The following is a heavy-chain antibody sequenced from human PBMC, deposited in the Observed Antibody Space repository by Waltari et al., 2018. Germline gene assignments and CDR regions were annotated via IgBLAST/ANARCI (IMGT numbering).Heavy chain of an antibody. D-gene: IGHD6-19*01. CDR3: AREDRSSGWYGYYFDY. CDR2: ISSSGNSI. CDR1: GFTFSIYS. Sequence: EVQMVESGGGLVQPGGSLRLSCAASGFTFSIYSMNWVRQAPGKGLEWVSYISSSGNSIYYADSVKGRFTISRENAKNSLYLQMNSLRAEDTAVYYCAREDRSSGWYGYYFDYWGQGTLVTVSS. V-gene: IGHV3-48*04. J-gene: IGHJ4*02.